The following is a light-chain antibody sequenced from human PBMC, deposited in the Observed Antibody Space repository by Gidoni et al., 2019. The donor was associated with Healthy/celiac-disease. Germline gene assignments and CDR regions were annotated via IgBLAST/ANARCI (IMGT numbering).Light chain of an antibody. Sequence: DIVMTQSPPSLLVTPGEPASISCKSSQSLLHSNGYNYLDWYLQKPGQSPQLLIYLGSNRASGVPDRLSGSGSGTDFTLKISRVEAEDVGVYYCMQALQTPPWTFGQGTKVEIK. V-gene: IGKV2-28*01. CDR3: MQALQTPPWT. CDR1: QSLLHSNGYNY. CDR2: LGS. J-gene: IGKJ1*01.